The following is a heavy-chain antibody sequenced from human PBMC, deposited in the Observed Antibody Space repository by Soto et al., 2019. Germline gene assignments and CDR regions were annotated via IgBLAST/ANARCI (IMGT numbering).Heavy chain of an antibody. CDR3: AREGAHSTGWYDYFDQ. CDR1: GYTFISYS. V-gene: IGHV1-18*04. D-gene: IGHD6-13*01. J-gene: IGHJ4*02. CDR2: ISTYNGNT. Sequence: QVQLVQSGGEVKKPGASVNISCKATGYTFISYSITWVRQAPGQGLEWMGWISTYNGNTKYAQSLQGRVTLTRDTSTNTAFMEIRGLRSDGTATYYCAREGAHSTGWYDYFDQWGQGTLVAVSS.